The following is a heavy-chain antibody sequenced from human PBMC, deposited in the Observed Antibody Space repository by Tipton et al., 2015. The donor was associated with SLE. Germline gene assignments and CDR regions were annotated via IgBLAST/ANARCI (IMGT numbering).Heavy chain of an antibody. CDR3: ATFTGDRRLDH. D-gene: IGHD7-27*01. Sequence: TLSLTCTVSGGSISSGGHYWNWIRQHPEKGLEWIGYIYYSGSTNYNPSLKSRVTISVDTSKNQFSLKLSSVTAADMAMYYCATFTGDRRLDHCGQGTLVTVSS. CDR2: IYYSGST. V-gene: IGHV4-31*03. J-gene: IGHJ4*02. CDR1: GGSISSGGHY.